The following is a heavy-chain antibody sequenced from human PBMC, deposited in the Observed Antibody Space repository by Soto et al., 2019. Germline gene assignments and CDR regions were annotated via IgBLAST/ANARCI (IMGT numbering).Heavy chain of an antibody. CDR3: ASTKDETLYFDY. J-gene: IGHJ4*02. D-gene: IGHD2-15*01. V-gene: IGHV4-39*01. CDR2: IHYSGST. Sequence: SETLSLTCSVSGDSISIISYYWGWVRQPPGKGLEWIGSIHYSGSTHYNPSLQSRVTISGDASKKQFSLKLGSVTAADTAMYYCASTKDETLYFDYWGQGNLVTVSS. CDR1: GDSISIISYY.